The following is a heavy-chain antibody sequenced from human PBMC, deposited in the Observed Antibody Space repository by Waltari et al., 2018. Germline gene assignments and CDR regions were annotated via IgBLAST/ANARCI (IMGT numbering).Heavy chain of an antibody. CDR3: ARVHSVSYAQASWFDP. CDR2: MYHRGNT. CDR1: GYSISSGYC. V-gene: IGHV4-38-2*01. D-gene: IGHD1-26*01. J-gene: IGHJ5*02. Sequence: QVQLQESGPGLLKPSETLSLTCDVSGYSISSGYCWGWIRQPPEEGLEWIGSMYHRGNTYYNPSLKRRGTMSIDTSKNQFSLKLSSVTAADTAVYYCARVHSVSYAQASWFDPWGQGTLVTVSS.